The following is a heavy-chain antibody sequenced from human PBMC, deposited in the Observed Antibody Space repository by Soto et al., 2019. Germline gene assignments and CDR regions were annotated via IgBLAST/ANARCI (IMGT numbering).Heavy chain of an antibody. CDR3: ARSIAAADGYYYYGMDV. J-gene: IGHJ6*02. CDR2: IIPIFGTA. CDR1: GGTFSSYA. D-gene: IGHD6-13*01. Sequence: QVQLVQSGAEVKKPGSSVKVSCKASGGTFSSYAISWVRQAPGQGLEWMGGIIPIFGTANYAQKFQGRVTITADESTRTAYMELSSLRSEDTAVYYCARSIAAADGYYYYGMDVWGQGTTVTVSS. V-gene: IGHV1-69*01.